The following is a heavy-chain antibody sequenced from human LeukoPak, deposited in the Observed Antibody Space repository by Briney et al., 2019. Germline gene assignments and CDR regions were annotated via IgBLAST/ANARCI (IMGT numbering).Heavy chain of an antibody. D-gene: IGHD2-15*01. CDR3: TTDTLCSGGSCYDGTY. CDR1: GFTFSNAW. V-gene: IGHV3-15*01. Sequence: GGSLRLSCAASGFTFSNAWMSWVRQAPGKGLEWVGRIKSKTDGGTTDYAAPVKGRFTISRDDSKNTLYLQMNSLKTEDTAVYYCTTDTLCSGGSCYDGTYWGQGTLVTVSS. J-gene: IGHJ4*02. CDR2: IKSKTDGGTT.